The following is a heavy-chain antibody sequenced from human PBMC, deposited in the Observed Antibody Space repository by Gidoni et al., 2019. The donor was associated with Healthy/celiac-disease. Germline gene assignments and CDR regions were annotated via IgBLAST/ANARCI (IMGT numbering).Heavy chain of an antibody. CDR3: AREAAAMVYHMDV. D-gene: IGHD5-18*01. CDR1: GGSVSSGSYY. J-gene: IGHJ6*03. Sequence: QVQLQESGPGLVKPSETLSLTCTVSGGSVSSGSYYWSWIRQPPGKGLEWIGYIYYSGSTNYNPSLKSRVTISVDTSKNQFSLKLSSVTAADTAVYYCAREAAAMVYHMDVWGKGTTVTVSS. CDR2: IYYSGST. V-gene: IGHV4-61*01.